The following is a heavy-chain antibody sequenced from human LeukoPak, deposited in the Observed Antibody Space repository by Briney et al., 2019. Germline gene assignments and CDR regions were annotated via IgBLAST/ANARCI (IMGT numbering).Heavy chain of an antibody. CDR1: GFTFSSYS. J-gene: IGHJ4*02. CDR2: ISSSSNYR. Sequence: GRSLRLSCAASGFTFSSYSMNWVRQAPGKGLEWVSSISSSSNYRYYADSVKGRFTISRDNAKNSLYLQLNSLRAEDTAVYYCARDSYYYDSSGPQGWGQGTLVTVSS. V-gene: IGHV3-21*01. D-gene: IGHD3-22*01. CDR3: ARDSYYYDSSGPQG.